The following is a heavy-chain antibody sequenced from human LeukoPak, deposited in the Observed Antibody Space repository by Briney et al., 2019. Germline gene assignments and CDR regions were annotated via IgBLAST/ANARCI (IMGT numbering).Heavy chain of an antibody. D-gene: IGHD2-15*01. J-gene: IGHJ4*02. CDR1: GGTFSSYA. CDR3: AKEDATQSYYFDY. CDR2: IIPILGIA. V-gene: IGHV1-69*04. Sequence: GASVKVSCKASGGTFSSYAISWVRQAPGQGLEWMGRIIPILGIANYAQKFQGRVTITADKSTSTAYMELSSLRSEDTAVYYCAKEDATQSYYFDYWGQGTLVTVCS.